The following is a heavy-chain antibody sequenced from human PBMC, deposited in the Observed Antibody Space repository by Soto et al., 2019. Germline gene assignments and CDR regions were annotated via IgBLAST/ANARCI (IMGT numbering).Heavy chain of an antibody. V-gene: IGHV3-21*06. CDR1: VFTFTRYS. J-gene: IGHJ4*02. Sequence: GGSLRLSCSASVFTFTRYSMNWVRQAPGKGLEWVSSISSTTNYIYYGDSMKGRFTISRDNAKNSLYLEMNSLRAEDTAVYYCARESEDLTSNFDYWGQGTLVTVSS. CDR2: ISSTTNYI. CDR3: ARESEDLTSNFDY.